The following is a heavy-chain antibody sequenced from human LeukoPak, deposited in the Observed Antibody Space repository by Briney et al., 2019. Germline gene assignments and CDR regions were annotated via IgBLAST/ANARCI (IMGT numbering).Heavy chain of an antibody. D-gene: IGHD3-10*01. V-gene: IGHV3-23*01. Sequence: GGSLRLSCAASGFAFSSYGMSWVRQAPGKGLEWVSAISGSGGSTYYADSVKGRFTISRDNSKNTLYLQMNSLRAEDTAVYYCAKAFLNRAYYFDYWGQGALVTVSS. CDR3: AKAFLNRAYYFDY. CDR1: GFAFSSYG. CDR2: ISGSGGST. J-gene: IGHJ4*02.